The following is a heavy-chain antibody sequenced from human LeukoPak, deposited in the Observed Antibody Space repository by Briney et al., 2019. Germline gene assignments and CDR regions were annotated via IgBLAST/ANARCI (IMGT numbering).Heavy chain of an antibody. Sequence: GGSLRLSCAASGFTFSSYEKNWVRQAPGKGLEWVSYISSSGRTIYNADSVKGRFTISRDDAKNSLYLHMNSLRAEDTAVYYCASTAAGFSSFLLTYWGQGALVTVSS. CDR1: GFTFSSYE. D-gene: IGHD6-6*01. J-gene: IGHJ4*02. CDR3: ASTAAGFSSFLLTY. V-gene: IGHV3-48*03. CDR2: ISSSGRTI.